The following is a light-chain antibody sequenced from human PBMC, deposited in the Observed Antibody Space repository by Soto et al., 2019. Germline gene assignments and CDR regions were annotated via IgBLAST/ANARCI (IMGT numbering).Light chain of an antibody. CDR1: SIDVGGFDF. Sequence: QSALTQPASVSGSPGQSITLSCTGTSIDVGGFDFVSWYQQHPGKAPKLLIFEVRNRPSGVSHRFSGSKSGNTASLTISGLQAEDEADYYCSSYRSTTTYVFGTGTQLTVL. CDR2: EVR. V-gene: IGLV2-14*03. J-gene: IGLJ1*01. CDR3: SSYRSTTTYV.